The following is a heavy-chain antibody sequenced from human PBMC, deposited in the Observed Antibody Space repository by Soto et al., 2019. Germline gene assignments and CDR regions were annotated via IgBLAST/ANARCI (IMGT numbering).Heavy chain of an antibody. D-gene: IGHD5-18*01. Sequence: NPSETLSLTCAVYGGSFSGYYWSWIRQPPGKGLEWIGEINHSGSTNYNPSLKSRVTISVDTSKNQFSLKLSSVTAADTAVYYCARHRAISSTYGMDVWGQGTTVTVSS. V-gene: IGHV4-34*01. CDR2: INHSGST. J-gene: IGHJ6*02. CDR1: GGSFSGYY. CDR3: ARHRAISSTYGMDV.